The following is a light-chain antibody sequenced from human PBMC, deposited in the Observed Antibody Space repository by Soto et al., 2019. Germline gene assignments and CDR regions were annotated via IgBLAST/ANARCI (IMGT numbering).Light chain of an antibody. CDR2: GAS. CDR1: QSVSSN. J-gene: IGKJ4*01. CDR3: HQYINWPPLT. V-gene: IGKV3-15*01. Sequence: DIVMTQSPATLSVSPGERATLSCRASQSVSSNLAWYQQKFGQAPRLLIYGASTRATGIPARFSGSGSGTEFNLTISSLQSEDFAVYYCHQYINWPPLTFGGGTKVEIK.